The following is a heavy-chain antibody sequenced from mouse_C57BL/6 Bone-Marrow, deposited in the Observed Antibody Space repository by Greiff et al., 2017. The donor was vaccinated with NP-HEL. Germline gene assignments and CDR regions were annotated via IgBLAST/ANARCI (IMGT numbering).Heavy chain of an antibody. CDR2: INPNNGGT. Sequence: EVQLQQSGPELVKPGASVKISCKASGYTFTDYYMNWVKQSHGKSLEWIGDINPNNGGTSYNQKFKGKATLTVDKSSSTAYMELRSLTSEDSAVYYCARPYYYGSSYVGYYFDYWGQGTTLTVSS. V-gene: IGHV1-26*01. D-gene: IGHD1-1*01. CDR3: ARPYYYGSSYVGYYFDY. CDR1: GYTFTDYY. J-gene: IGHJ2*01.